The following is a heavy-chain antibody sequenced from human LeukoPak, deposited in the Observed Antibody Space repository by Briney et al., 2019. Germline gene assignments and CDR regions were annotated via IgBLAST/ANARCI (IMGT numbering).Heavy chain of an antibody. CDR2: IIPIFGTA. CDR3: ARGGYGGSGSYSYFDY. V-gene: IGHV1-69*13. D-gene: IGHD3-10*01. J-gene: IGHJ4*02. Sequence: SVKVSCKASGYTFTGYYMHWVRQAPGQGLEWMGGIIPIFGTANYAQKFQGRVTITADEPTSTAYMELSSLRSEDTAVYYCARGGYGGSGSYSYFDYWGQGTLVAVSS. CDR1: GYTFTGYY.